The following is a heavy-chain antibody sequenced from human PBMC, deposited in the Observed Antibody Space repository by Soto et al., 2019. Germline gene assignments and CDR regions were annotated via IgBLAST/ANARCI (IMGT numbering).Heavy chain of an antibody. CDR2: IYYSGST. J-gene: IGHJ3*02. V-gene: IGHV4-30-4*02. CDR3: AKNYGNAFDI. Sequence: SVPTSLTCTVFGGSISSGDYYWSWIRQPPGKGLEWIGYIYYSGSTYYNPSLKSRVTISVDTSKNQFSLKLSSVTAAVTVVYCCAKNYGNAFDIWGQGTMVTVSS. D-gene: IGHD3-10*01. CDR1: GGSISSGDYY.